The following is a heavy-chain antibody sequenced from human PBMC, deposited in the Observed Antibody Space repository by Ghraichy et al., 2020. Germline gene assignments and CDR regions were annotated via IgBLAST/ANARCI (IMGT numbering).Heavy chain of an antibody. Sequence: GGSLRLSCAASGFTLSNYWMHWVRQGPGKGLVWVSRINLEGSRTNYADSVKGRFTISRDNAKNTVYLEMNSLRAEDTAVYYCARAPDCGGGSCSGHYYFGMDVWGQGTTVTVAS. J-gene: IGHJ6*02. CDR1: GFTLSNYW. CDR2: INLEGSRT. CDR3: ARAPDCGGGSCSGHYYFGMDV. D-gene: IGHD2-15*01. V-gene: IGHV3-74*01.